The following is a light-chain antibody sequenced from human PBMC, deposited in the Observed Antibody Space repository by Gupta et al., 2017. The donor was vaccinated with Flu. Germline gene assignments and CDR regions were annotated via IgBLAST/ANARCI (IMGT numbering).Light chain of an antibody. Sequence: PSSLSASVGDRVTITCQARHDINYYLNWHQQKAGKAPNLLIYDASMLEAGLPSRFSGRASATDFTLTITILHPEEITNYYLQQYNDLRHTFGQGTLLDIK. J-gene: IGKJ5*01. CDR1: HDINYY. CDR3: QQYNDLRHT. V-gene: IGKV1-33*01. CDR2: DAS.